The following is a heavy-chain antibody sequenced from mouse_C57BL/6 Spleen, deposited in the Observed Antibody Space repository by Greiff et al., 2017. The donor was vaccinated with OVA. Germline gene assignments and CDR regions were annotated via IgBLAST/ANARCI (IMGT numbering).Heavy chain of an antibody. Sequence: VQLQQSGPGMVKPSQSLSLTCTVTGYSITSGYDWHWIRHFPGNKLEWMGYISYSGSTNYNPSLKSRISITHDTSKNHFFLKLNSVTTEDTATYYCARRNYVGAMDYWGQGTSVTVSS. V-gene: IGHV3-1*01. CDR2: ISYSGST. CDR1: GYSITSGYD. CDR3: ARRNYVGAMDY. D-gene: IGHD2-1*01. J-gene: IGHJ4*01.